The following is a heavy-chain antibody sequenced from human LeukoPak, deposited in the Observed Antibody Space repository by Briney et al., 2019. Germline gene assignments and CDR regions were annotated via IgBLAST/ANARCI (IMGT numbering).Heavy chain of an antibody. V-gene: IGHV4-59*08. Sequence: PSEALSLTCTVPGGSISGYYWTCIRQPPGKGLEWIGYISYTGSTRYNPSLMSRVTISVDTSKNQFSLKLSSVTAADTAVYYCARHLDPWGQGTPVTVSS. CDR1: GGSISGYY. J-gene: IGHJ5*02. CDR3: ARHLDP. CDR2: ISYTGST.